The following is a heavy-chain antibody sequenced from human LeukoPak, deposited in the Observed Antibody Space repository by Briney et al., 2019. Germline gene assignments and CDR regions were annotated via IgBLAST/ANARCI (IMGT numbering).Heavy chain of an antibody. D-gene: IGHD6-19*01. J-gene: IGHJ6*03. Sequence: ASVKVSCKASVYTFTDYAMNWVRQAPGQGLEWMGIINPSGGSTSYAQKFQGRVTMTGDMSTSTVYMELSSLRAEDTAVYYCAREPGLDYYYMDVWGKGTTVTVSS. V-gene: IGHV1-46*01. CDR3: AREPGLDYYYMDV. CDR2: INPSGGST. CDR1: VYTFTDYA.